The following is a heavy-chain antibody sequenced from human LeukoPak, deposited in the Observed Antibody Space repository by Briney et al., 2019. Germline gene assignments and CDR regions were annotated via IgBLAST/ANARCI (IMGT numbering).Heavy chain of an antibody. CDR3: AKDYCGGDCYVFDI. V-gene: IGHV3-30*18. D-gene: IGHD2-21*02. Sequence: GGSLRLSCTASGFTFSSYGMHWVRQAPGKGLEGVAVISYAGSNKYYADSVKGRFTISRDNSKNTLYLQMNSQRAEDTAVYYCAKDYCGGDCYVFDIWGQGTMVTVSS. CDR2: ISYAGSNK. J-gene: IGHJ3*02. CDR1: GFTFSSYG.